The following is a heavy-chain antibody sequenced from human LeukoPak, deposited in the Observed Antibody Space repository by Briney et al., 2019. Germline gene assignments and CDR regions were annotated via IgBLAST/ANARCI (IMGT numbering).Heavy chain of an antibody. CDR1: GFTFSSYA. V-gene: IGHV3-53*01. Sequence: GGSLRLSCAASGFTFSSYAMSWVRQAPGKGLEWVSVIYSGGSTYYADSVKGRFTISRDNSKNTLYLQMNSLRAEDTAVYYCARGSSSSLGYYYYGMDVWGQGTTVTVSS. CDR3: ARGSSSSLGYYYYGMDV. J-gene: IGHJ6*02. D-gene: IGHD6-6*01. CDR2: IYSGGST.